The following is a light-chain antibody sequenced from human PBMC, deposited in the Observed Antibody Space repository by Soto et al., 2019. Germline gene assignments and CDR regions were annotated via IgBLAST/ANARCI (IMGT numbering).Light chain of an antibody. V-gene: IGKV1-39*01. CDR3: QQSYNAPFT. CDR1: QSLTIY. J-gene: IGKJ3*01. Sequence: DIQMTQSPSSLSASIGDRVTITCRASQSLTIYLNWYQQKPGKAPKLLIYAASSLQSGVPSRFSGSGSGTHFTLTIGSLQPEDFATYYCQQSYNAPFTFGPGTKVDSK. CDR2: AAS.